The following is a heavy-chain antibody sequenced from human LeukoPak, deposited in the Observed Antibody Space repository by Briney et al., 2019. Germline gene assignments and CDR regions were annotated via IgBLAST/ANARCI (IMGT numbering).Heavy chain of an antibody. CDR3: ARDPYGNHLFDC. Sequence: GGSLRLSCAASGINFSNAWLTWVRQAPGKGLEWVSYISSSGSTIYYADSVKGRFTISRDNAKNSLYLQMNSLRAEDTAVYYCARDPYGNHLFDCWGQGTLVTVSS. J-gene: IGHJ4*02. CDR1: GINFSNAW. V-gene: IGHV3-11*01. D-gene: IGHD4-23*01. CDR2: ISSSGSTI.